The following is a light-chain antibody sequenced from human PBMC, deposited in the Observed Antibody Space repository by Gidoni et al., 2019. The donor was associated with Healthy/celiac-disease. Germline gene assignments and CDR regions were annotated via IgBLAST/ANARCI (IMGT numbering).Light chain of an antibody. CDR3: HQSYSTPPLT. CDR2: AAS. Sequence: DIQMTQSPLSLSESVGDRVTITCRASQSISSYLNWYQQKQGEAPKLLLYAASSLQSGVPSRFSGSGSGTDFTLTNSSLQPEDFATYYCHQSYSTPPLTFGGGTRLEIK. V-gene: IGKV1-39*01. CDR1: QSISSY. J-gene: IGKJ4*01.